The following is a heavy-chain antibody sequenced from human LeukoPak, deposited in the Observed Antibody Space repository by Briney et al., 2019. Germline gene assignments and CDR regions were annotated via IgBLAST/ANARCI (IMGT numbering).Heavy chain of an antibody. V-gene: IGHV3-48*02. CDR3: AREYSSSSGKALDY. CDR1: GFTFSSYS. Sequence: GGSLRLSCAASGFTFSSYSMNWVRQAPGKGLEWVSYISSSSSTKYHADSVRGRFTIPRDNAKNSLYLQMNSLRDEDTAVYYCAREYSSSSGKALDYWGQGTLVTVSS. J-gene: IGHJ4*02. CDR2: ISSSSSTK. D-gene: IGHD6-6*01.